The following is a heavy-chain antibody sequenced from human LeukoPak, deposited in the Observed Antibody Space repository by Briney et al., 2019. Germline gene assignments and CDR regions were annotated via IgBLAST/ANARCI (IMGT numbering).Heavy chain of an antibody. Sequence: SETLSLTCTVSGGSISSSSYYWGWIRQPPGKGLEWIGSIYYSGSTYYNPSLKSRVTISVDTSKNQFSPKLSSVTAADTAVYYCATRDTGYGDYVSAFDIWGQGTMVTVSS. CDR2: IYYSGST. CDR1: GGSISSSSYY. D-gene: IGHD4-17*01. V-gene: IGHV4-39*07. CDR3: ATRDTGYGDYVSAFDI. J-gene: IGHJ3*02.